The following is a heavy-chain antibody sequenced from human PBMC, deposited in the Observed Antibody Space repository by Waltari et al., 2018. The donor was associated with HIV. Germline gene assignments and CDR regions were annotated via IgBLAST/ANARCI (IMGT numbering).Heavy chain of an antibody. J-gene: IGHJ4*02. CDR3: ARTFLYCSGGTCYFDY. CDR1: GYTFTGYY. D-gene: IGHD2-15*01. Sequence: QVQLVQSGAGVKKPGASVKVSCKASGYTFTGYYMHWVRQAPGQGLEWMGWINPNSGGTNYAQKLQGRVTMTRDTSISTAYMELSRLRSDDTAVYYCARTFLYCSGGTCYFDYWGQGTLVTVSS. CDR2: INPNSGGT. V-gene: IGHV1-2*02.